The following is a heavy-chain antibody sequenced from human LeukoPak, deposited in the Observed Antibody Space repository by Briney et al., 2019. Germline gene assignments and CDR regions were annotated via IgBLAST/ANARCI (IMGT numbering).Heavy chain of an antibody. V-gene: IGHV3-7*01. CDR2: IKYDGSEE. Sequence: GGSLRLSCVASGFTFSSSWMNWVRQAPGMGLEWVANIKYDGSEEYYVDSVKGRFTISRDNAQNSLYLQMNNLRAEDTAVYYCARDVYRSFDYWGQGTLVTVSS. J-gene: IGHJ4*02. D-gene: IGHD5/OR15-5a*01. CDR3: ARDVYRSFDY. CDR1: GFTFSSSW.